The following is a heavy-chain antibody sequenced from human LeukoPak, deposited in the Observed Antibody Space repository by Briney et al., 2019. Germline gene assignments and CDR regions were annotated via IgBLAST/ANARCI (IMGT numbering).Heavy chain of an antibody. V-gene: IGHV3-72*01. CDR3: ARGHFYVSTRERNYYYYYGMDD. D-gene: IGHD5/OR15-5a*01. CDR1: GFTFSDHY. Sequence: GGSLRLSCAASGFTFSDHYMDWVRQAPGKGLEWVARTRNKANCYTTEYAAYVKGRFTFSRYDSSSLLYLKMNSLKTVDTAVYYCARGHFYVSTRERNYYYYYGMDDWGQGTMVTVSS. J-gene: IGHJ6*02. CDR2: TRNKANCYTT.